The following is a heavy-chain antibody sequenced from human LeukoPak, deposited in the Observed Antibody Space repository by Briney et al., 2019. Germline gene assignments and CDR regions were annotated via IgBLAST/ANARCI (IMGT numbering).Heavy chain of an antibody. CDR2: INPNSGGA. D-gene: IGHD6-19*01. CDR3: AREKIAVAANFDY. J-gene: IGHJ4*02. Sequence: ASVKVSGKASGYTFTGYYMHWVRQAPGQGLEWMGWINPNSGGANYAQKFQGRVTMTRDTSISTAYMELSRLRSDDTAVYYCAREKIAVAANFDYWGQGTLVTVSS. V-gene: IGHV1-2*02. CDR1: GYTFTGYY.